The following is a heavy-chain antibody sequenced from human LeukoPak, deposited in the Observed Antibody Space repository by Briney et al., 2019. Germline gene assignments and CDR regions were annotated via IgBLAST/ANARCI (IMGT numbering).Heavy chain of an antibody. D-gene: IGHD6-13*01. V-gene: IGHV4-4*07. CDR3: ARDVLAATGSFDY. CDR2: IYTSGST. Sequence: SETLSLTCTVSGDSISSFYWSWIRQPAGKGLEWIGHIYTSGSTSYSPSLKSRVTMSVDTSKNQFSLKLSSVTAADTAVYYCARDVLAATGSFDYWGQGTQVTVSS. J-gene: IGHJ4*02. CDR1: GDSISSFY.